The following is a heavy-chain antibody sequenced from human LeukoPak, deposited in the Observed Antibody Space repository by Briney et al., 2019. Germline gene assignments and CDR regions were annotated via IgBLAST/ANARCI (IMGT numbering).Heavy chain of an antibody. CDR2: INSDGSST. CDR1: AXTFSSYC. CDR3: ARGSDCSGGSCYSYWYFDL. Sequence: QPGGSLRLSFAASAXTFSSYCMHWVRPAPGKGLVWVSRINSDGSSTSYADSVKGRFTISRDNAKNTLYLQMNSLRAEDTAMYYCARGSDCSGGSCYSYWYFDLWGRGTLVTVSS. V-gene: IGHV3-74*01. D-gene: IGHD2-15*01. J-gene: IGHJ2*01.